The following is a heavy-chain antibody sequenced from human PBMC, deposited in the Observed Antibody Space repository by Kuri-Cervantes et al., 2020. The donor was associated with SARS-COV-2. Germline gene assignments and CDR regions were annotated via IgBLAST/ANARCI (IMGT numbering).Heavy chain of an antibody. J-gene: IGHJ1*01. D-gene: IGHD2-15*01. CDR1: GFTFSSYA. V-gene: IGHV3-23*01. Sequence: GSLKISCAASGFTFSSYAMSWVRQAPGKGLEWVSAISGSGGSTHYADSVKGRFTISGDNSKNTLYLQMNSLRAEDTAVYYCAKWGGYCSGGSCSLPFQHWGQGTLVTVSS. CDR2: ISGSGGST. CDR3: AKWGGYCSGGSCSLPFQH.